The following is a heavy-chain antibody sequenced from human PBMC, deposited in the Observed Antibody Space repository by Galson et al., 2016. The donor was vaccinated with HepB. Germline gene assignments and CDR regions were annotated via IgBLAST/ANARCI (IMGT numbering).Heavy chain of an antibody. CDR1: GFRFSEHY. J-gene: IGHJ3*02. CDR3: ARPSGKYSGGFDI. Sequence: SLRLSCAASGFRFSEHYMNWVRQAPGKGLEWVGRTRNKVNSYTTEYAASVKGRFTISRDDSKSSLYLQMNSLKTEDTALYYCARPSGKYSGGFDIWGQGTMVTVSS. D-gene: IGHD2/OR15-2a*01. V-gene: IGHV3-72*01. CDR2: TRNKVNSYTT.